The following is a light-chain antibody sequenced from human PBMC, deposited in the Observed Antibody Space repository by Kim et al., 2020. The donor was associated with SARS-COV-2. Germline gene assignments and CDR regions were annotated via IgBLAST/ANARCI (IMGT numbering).Light chain of an antibody. CDR1: SFNRGWNY. CDR3: GTWDSSRVVL. Sequence: PGPMATSCCSASSFNRGWNYVSWYQQLPGPAPKLLIYGDDKRPSGIPDRFSGSKSDTSASLGITGLQTGDEANYYCGTWDSSRVVLFGGGTQLTVL. CDR2: GDD. V-gene: IGLV1-51*01. J-gene: IGLJ2*01.